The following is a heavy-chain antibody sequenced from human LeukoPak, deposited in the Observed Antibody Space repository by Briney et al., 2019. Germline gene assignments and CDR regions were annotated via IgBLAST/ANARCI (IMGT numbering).Heavy chain of an antibody. J-gene: IGHJ3*01. V-gene: IGHV3-64*02. CDR1: AFTFSNYA. Sequence: GGSLRLSCAASAFTFSNYAMSWVRQAPGKGLEYVATISGNGGTAYHADSVKGRFSISRDNSKNTLYLQVDSLRDEDTAVYYCARVPRPCGASTSCQGAFDVWGQGTMVTVSS. D-gene: IGHD2-2*01. CDR2: ISGNGGTA. CDR3: ARVPRPCGASTSCQGAFDV.